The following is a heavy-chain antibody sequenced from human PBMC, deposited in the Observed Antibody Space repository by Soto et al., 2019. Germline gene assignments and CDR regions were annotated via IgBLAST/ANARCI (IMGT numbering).Heavy chain of an antibody. V-gene: IGHV3-21*01. CDR3: ARNEATAGDAFDI. Sequence: GGSLRLSCAASGFTFSSYSMNWVRQAPGKGLEWVSSISRSSSYIYYADSVKGRFTISRDNAKNSLYLQMNSLRAEDTAVYYCARNEATAGDAFDIWGQGTMVTVSS. D-gene: IGHD6-13*01. J-gene: IGHJ3*02. CDR2: ISRSSSYI. CDR1: GFTFSSYS.